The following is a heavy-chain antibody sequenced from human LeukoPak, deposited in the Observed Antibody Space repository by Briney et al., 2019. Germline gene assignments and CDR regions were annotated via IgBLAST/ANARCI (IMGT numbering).Heavy chain of an antibody. D-gene: IGHD3-10*01. Sequence: SGPTLVNPTQTLTLTCTFSGFSLSTSGVGVGWIRQPPGEALEWLALIYWDDDKRYSPSLKSRLTITKDTSKNQVVLTMTYMDPVDTATYYCAHGWRPVRGSRGAFDIWGQGTMVTVSS. CDR2: IYWDDDK. CDR3: AHGWRPVRGSRGAFDI. CDR1: GFSLSTSGVG. J-gene: IGHJ3*02. V-gene: IGHV2-5*02.